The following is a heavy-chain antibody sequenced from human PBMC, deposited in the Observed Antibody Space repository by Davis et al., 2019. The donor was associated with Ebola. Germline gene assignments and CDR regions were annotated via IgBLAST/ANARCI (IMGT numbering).Heavy chain of an antibody. J-gene: IGHJ4*02. CDR3: AKAGGRYFDWFPFDY. CDR1: GFTFDDYA. CDR2: ISGDGGST. D-gene: IGHD3-9*01. Sequence: PGGSLRLSCAASGFTFDDYAMHWVRQAPGKGLEWVSLISGDGGSTYYADSVKGRFTISRDNSKNSLYLQMNSLRTEDTALYYCAKAGGRYFDWFPFDYWGQGTLVTVSS. V-gene: IGHV3-43*02.